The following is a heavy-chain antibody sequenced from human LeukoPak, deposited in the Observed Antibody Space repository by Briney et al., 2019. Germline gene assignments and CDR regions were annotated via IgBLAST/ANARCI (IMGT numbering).Heavy chain of an antibody. CDR1: GVSINDYY. CDR3: ARIRCGHSGSLCYNH. D-gene: IGHD2-21*01. CDR2: VRHTEGP. V-gene: IGHV4-34*01. Sequence: PSETLSLTCGVFGVSINDYYWSWIRQSPGKGLEWIGEVRHTEGPRYNQSLESHVTMTVGTSEKHLSLKLIFVTAADTAVYYCARIRCGHSGSLCYNHWGLGPLVSVS. J-gene: IGHJ4*02.